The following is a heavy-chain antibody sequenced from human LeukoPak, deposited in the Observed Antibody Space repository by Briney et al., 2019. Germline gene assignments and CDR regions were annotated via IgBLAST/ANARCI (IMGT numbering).Heavy chain of an antibody. CDR3: ASQDC. D-gene: IGHD2-21*01. CDR2: IYYSGST. J-gene: IGHJ4*02. CDR1: GVSISSYY. V-gene: IGHV4-59*08. Sequence: SETLSLTCTVSGVSISSYYWSWIRQPPGKGLEWIGYIYYSGSTNYNPSLKSRVTISVDTSKNQFSLKLSSVTAADTAVYYCASQDCWGQGTLVTVSS.